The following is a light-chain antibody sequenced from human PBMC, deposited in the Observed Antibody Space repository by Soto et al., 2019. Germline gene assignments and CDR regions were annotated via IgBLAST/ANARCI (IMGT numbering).Light chain of an antibody. CDR2: GAS. CDR3: QQDCSSGT. V-gene: IGKV3-20*01. CDR1: QSVSSSY. Sequence: EIVLTQSPGTLSLSPGERATLSCRASQSVSSSYLAWYQQKPGQDPRLLIYGASSRATCIPDRFSGSGSGTDFTLTISRLEPEDFAVYYFQQDCSSGTFCQGTTVDI. J-gene: IGKJ1*01.